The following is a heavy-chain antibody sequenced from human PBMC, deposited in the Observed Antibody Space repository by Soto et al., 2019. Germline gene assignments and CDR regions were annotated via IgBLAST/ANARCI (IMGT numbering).Heavy chain of an antibody. CDR1: GFTFSSYS. CDR3: AAYSHKGY. Sequence: PGGSLRLSCAASGFTFSSYSMTWVRRAPGKGLEWVSGIRPRGGTYYADSVKGRFTISRDNSKNTLYLQMNSLRAEDTAMYYCAAYSHKGYWGQGTLVTVSS. D-gene: IGHD3-16*01. CDR2: IRPRGGT. J-gene: IGHJ4*02. V-gene: IGHV3-23*01.